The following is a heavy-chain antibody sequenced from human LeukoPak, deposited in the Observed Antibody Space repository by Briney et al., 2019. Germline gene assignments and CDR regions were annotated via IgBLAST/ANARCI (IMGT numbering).Heavy chain of an antibody. V-gene: IGHV3-21*04. Sequence: GGSLRLSCAASGFTFSSYSMNWVRQAPGKGLEWISSITGSSYYIYYADSVRGRFTISRDNAKNSLYLQMNSLRAEDTAVYYCAKRGGMYPAHYFDYWGQGTLVTVSS. D-gene: IGHD3-16*01. CDR1: GFTFSSYS. J-gene: IGHJ4*02. CDR2: ITGSSYYI. CDR3: AKRGGMYPAHYFDY.